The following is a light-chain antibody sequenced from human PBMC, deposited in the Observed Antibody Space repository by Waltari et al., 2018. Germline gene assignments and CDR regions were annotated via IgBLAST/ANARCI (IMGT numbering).Light chain of an antibody. V-gene: IGKV1-33*01. J-gene: IGKJ2*01. CDR1: RDITTY. Sequence: DIQMTQSPSSLSAAVGDRVTLTCQATRDITTYLSWFQQRPGKAPQLLIYDASTRQPGVPSRFSGSGSGTTFPFTITSLQPEDSATYYCQHYRNLPDTFGRGTKLQIK. CDR3: QHYRNLPDT. CDR2: DAS.